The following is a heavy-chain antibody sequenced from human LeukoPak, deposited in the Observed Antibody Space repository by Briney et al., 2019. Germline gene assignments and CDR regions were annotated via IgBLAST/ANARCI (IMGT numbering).Heavy chain of an antibody. CDR3: ARVGRAVTAAGFGAFDI. V-gene: IGHV3-66*01. J-gene: IGHJ3*02. D-gene: IGHD6-13*01. Sequence: GGSLRLSCAASGFTVSSNYMSWVRQAPGKGLEWVSVIYSGGSTYYADSVKGRFTISRDNSKNTLYLQMNSLRAEDTAVYYCARVGRAVTAAGFGAFDIWGQGTMVTVSS. CDR2: IYSGGST. CDR1: GFTVSSNY.